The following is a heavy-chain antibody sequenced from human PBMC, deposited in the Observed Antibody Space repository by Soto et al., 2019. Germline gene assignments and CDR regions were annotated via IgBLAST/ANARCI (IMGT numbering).Heavy chain of an antibody. CDR3: ARQRTTVVTQAYFDH. V-gene: IGHV4-39*01. J-gene: IGHJ4*02. D-gene: IGHD2-21*02. Sequence: LSLTCIVSGESISSSSYYWGWIRQPPGKGLEWIGSIYYSGRTYYNPSFKSRVTISIDTSKNQFSLKLSSVTATDTAVYYSARQRTTVVTQAYFDHWGQGALVTVSS. CDR2: IYYSGRT. CDR1: GESISSSSYY.